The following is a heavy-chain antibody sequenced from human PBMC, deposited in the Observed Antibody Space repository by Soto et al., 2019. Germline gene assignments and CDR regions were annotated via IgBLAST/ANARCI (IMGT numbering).Heavy chain of an antibody. V-gene: IGHV3-30-3*01. J-gene: IGHJ4*02. CDR3: TRGKFYYDY. CDR1: GFTFSSST. CDR2: ILYDGSNQ. Sequence: VQVEESGGGVVQPGTSLRLSCAASGFTFSSSTMHWVRQAPGKGLEWVAVILYDGSNQYYADSVKGRFTISRDNSNNTLYLQMNSLTVEDTALYYCTRGKFYYDYWGQGTLVTVSS.